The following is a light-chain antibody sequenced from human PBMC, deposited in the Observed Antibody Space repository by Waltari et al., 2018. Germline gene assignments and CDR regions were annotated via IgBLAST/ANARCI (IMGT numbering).Light chain of an antibody. V-gene: IGLV8-61*01. Sequence: QTVVTQEPSFSVSPGGTVPPTCGLSSCSLSPGHYPTWYQQTPGQAPRTLIYSTNTRSSGVPDRFSGSILGNKAALTITGAQAEDESDYYCVLYMGSGIAWVFGGGTKLTVL. CDR1: SCSLSPGHY. CDR3: VLYMGSGIAWV. CDR2: STN. J-gene: IGLJ3*02.